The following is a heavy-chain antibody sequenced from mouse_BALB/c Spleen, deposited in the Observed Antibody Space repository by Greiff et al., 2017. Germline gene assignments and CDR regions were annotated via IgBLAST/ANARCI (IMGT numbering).Heavy chain of an antibody. V-gene: IGHV1S29*02. CDR2: IYPYNGGT. J-gene: IGHJ4*01. CDR3: ARREIYYDYDDYYAMDY. D-gene: IGHD2-4*01. CDR1: GYTFTDYN. Sequence: EVKVVESGPELVKPGASVKISCKASGYTFTDYNMHWVKQSHGKSLEWIGYIYPYNGGTGYNQKFKSKATLTVDNSSSTAYMELRSLTSEDSAVYYCARREIYYDYDDYYAMDYWGQGTSVTVSS.